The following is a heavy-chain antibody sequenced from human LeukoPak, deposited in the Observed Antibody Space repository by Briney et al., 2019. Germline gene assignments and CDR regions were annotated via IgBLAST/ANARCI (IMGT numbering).Heavy chain of an antibody. V-gene: IGHV1-69*13. Sequence: ASVKVSCKASGGTFSSYAISWVRQAPGQGLEWMGGIIPIFGTANYAQKFQGRVTITADESTSTAYMELSSLRSEDTAVYYCARDRATYGDYVPYDAFDIWGQGTMVTVSS. CDR1: GGTFSSYA. D-gene: IGHD4-17*01. J-gene: IGHJ3*02. CDR3: ARDRATYGDYVPYDAFDI. CDR2: IIPIFGTA.